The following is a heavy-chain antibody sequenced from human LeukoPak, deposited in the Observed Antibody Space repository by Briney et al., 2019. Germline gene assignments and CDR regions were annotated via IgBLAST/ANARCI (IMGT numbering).Heavy chain of an antibody. D-gene: IGHD3-9*01. J-gene: IGHJ5*02. V-gene: IGHV3-11*01. Sequence: PGGSLRLSCAASGFTFSDYYMSWIRQAPGKGLEWVSYISSSGSTIYHADSVKGRFTISRDNAKNSLYLQMNSLRAEDTAVYYCARDPILTGYNWFDPWGQGTLVTVSS. CDR2: ISSSGSTI. CDR3: ARDPILTGYNWFDP. CDR1: GFTFSDYY.